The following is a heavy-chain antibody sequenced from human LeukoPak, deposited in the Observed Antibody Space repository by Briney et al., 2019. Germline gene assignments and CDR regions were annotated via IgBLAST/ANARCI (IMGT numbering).Heavy chain of an antibody. CDR1: GFTFSSSG. Sequence: GRSLRLSCAASGFTFSSSGMHWVRQAPGKGLAWVSFISYDGGRKYYADSVKGRFTISRDSSKDTLYLQMNSLTADDTAVYYCAKDRSTTWAFDYRGPGTLVTVSS. CDR2: ISYDGGRK. J-gene: IGHJ4*02. V-gene: IGHV3-30*18. CDR3: AKDRSTTWAFDY. D-gene: IGHD1-14*01.